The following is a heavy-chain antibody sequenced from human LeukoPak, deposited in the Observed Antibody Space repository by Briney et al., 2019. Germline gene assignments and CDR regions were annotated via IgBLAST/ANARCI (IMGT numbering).Heavy chain of an antibody. Sequence: ASVKVSCKASGGTFSSYAISWVRQAPGQGLEWMGGIIPIFGTANYAQKFQGRVTITADESTSTAYMELSSLRSEDTAVYYCARVVVPAANYYYYMDVWGKGTTVTVSS. J-gene: IGHJ6*03. V-gene: IGHV1-69*13. CDR3: ARVVVPAANYYYYMDV. CDR2: IIPIFGTA. D-gene: IGHD2-2*01. CDR1: GGTFSSYA.